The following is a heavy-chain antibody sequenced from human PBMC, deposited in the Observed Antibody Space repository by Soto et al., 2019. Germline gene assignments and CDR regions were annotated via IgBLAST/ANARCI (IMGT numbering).Heavy chain of an antibody. V-gene: IGHV3-48*02. CDR1: GFTFSSYS. D-gene: IGHD6-19*01. CDR2: ISSSSSTI. CDR3: SRVHATGGLYRYYYGMDV. Sequence: GGSLRHSCTASGFTFSSYSMNWVRQAPGKGRELVSYISSSSSTIYYADSVKGRFTISRDNAKNSLYLQMNSLRDEDTAVYYCSRVHATGGLYRYYYGMDVWCQATSVTLS. J-gene: IGHJ6*02.